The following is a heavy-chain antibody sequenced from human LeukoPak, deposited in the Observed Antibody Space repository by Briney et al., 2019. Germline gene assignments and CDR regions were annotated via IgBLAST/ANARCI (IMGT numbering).Heavy chain of an antibody. Sequence: SVKVSCKASGGTFSSYAISRVRQAPGQGLEWTGRIIPILGIANYAQKFQGRVTITADKSTSTAYMELSSLRSEDTAVYYCARDPVRGYSYGPPHGYWGQGTLVTVSS. CDR1: GGTFSSYA. J-gene: IGHJ4*02. V-gene: IGHV1-69*04. D-gene: IGHD5-18*01. CDR2: IIPILGIA. CDR3: ARDPVRGYSYGPPHGY.